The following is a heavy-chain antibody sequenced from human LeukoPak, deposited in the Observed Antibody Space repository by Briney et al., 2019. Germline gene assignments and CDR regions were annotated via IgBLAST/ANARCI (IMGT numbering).Heavy chain of an antibody. V-gene: IGHV1-69*13. CDR1: GGTFSSYA. CDR3: AKSSTSRYSWFDP. Sequence: ASVKVSCKASGGTFSSYAISWVRQAPGQGLEWMGGIIPIFGTANYAQKFQGRVTTTADESTSTAYMELSSLRSEDTAVYYCAKSSTSRYSWFDPWGQGTLVTVSS. D-gene: IGHD2-2*01. J-gene: IGHJ5*02. CDR2: IIPIFGTA.